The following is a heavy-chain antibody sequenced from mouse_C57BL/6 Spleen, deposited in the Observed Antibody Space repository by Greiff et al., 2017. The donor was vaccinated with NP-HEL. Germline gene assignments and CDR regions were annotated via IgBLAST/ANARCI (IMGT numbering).Heavy chain of an antibody. CDR3: ARWGYDYDGAWFAY. J-gene: IGHJ3*01. Sequence: VQLQQSGPELVKPGASVKIPCKASGYTFTDYNMDWVKQSHGKSLEWIGDINPNNGGTIYNQKFKGKATLTVDKSSSTAYMELRSLTSEDTAVYYCARWGYDYDGAWFAYWGQGTLVTVSA. D-gene: IGHD2-4*01. V-gene: IGHV1-18*01. CDR2: INPNNGGT. CDR1: GYTFTDYN.